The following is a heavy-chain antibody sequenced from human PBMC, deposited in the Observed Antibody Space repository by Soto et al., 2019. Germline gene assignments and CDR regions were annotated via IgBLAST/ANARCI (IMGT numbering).Heavy chain of an antibody. V-gene: IGHV1-69*13. J-gene: IGHJ6*02. CDR3: ARDGTMVRGVINPSYYGMDV. CDR1: GGTFSSYA. CDR2: IIPIFGTA. Sequence: ASVKVSCKASGGTFSSYAISWVRQAPGQGLEWMGGIIPIFGTANYAQKFQGRVTITADESTSTAYMELSSLRSEDTAVYYCARDGTMVRGVINPSYYGMDVWGQGTTVTVPS. D-gene: IGHD3-10*01.